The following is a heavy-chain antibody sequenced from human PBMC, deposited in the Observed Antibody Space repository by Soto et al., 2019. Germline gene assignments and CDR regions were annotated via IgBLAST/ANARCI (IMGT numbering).Heavy chain of an antibody. J-gene: IGHJ4*02. Sequence: QITLKESGPTLLKPTQTLTLTCTFSGFSLSTNGVGVGWVRQPPGKALEWLALIYWDDDKRYSPSLKSRLTITKDTSKIMEVLTMTNMEPVDTARYDCVRLSFAEWGYWGQGTLVPVSS. CDR3: VRLSFAEWGY. V-gene: IGHV2-5*02. D-gene: IGHD3-10*01. CDR1: GFSLSTNGVG. CDR2: IYWDDDK.